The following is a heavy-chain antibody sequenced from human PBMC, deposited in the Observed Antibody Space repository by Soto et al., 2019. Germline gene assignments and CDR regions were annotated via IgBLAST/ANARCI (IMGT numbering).Heavy chain of an antibody. D-gene: IGHD2-2*01. V-gene: IGHV3-30*18. CDR1: GFIYSSCA. Sequence: QVQLVESGGGVVQPGRSLRLSCSASGFIYSSCAMHWVRQVPGKGLEWLAVVSHDGTLYPYADSVKGRFIISRDNSRKMLYLQMNSLRPDDTAVYYCVKDRSDTRSFDYWGQGTLVTVSS. CDR3: VKDRSDTRSFDY. CDR2: VSHDGTLY. J-gene: IGHJ4*02.